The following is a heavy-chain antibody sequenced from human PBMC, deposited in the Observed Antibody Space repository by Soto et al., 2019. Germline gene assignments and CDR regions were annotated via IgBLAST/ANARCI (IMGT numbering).Heavy chain of an antibody. D-gene: IGHD3-3*01. V-gene: IGHV1-18*01. CDR2: ISAYNGNT. Sequence: GSSVKVSCKASGYTFTSYGISWVRQAPGQGLEWMGWISAYNGNTNYAQKLQGRVTMTTDTSTSTAYMELRSLRSDDTAVYYCARVYSKIWSGYYDLFAPWGQGTLVTVSS. CDR3: ARVYSKIWSGYYDLFAP. J-gene: IGHJ5*02. CDR1: GYTFTSYG.